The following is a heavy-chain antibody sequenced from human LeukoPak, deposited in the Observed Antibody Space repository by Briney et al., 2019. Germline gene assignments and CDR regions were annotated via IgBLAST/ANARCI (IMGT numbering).Heavy chain of an antibody. Sequence: GGSLRLSCAASGFTFSSYSMKCVRQAPGKGLESVSSISSSSSYIYYADSVKGRFTISRDNAKNSLYLQMNSLRAEDTAVYYCAAEPATIFGVVRIRDYWGQGTLVTVSS. D-gene: IGHD3-3*01. CDR1: GFTFSSYS. CDR2: ISSSSSYI. V-gene: IGHV3-21*01. J-gene: IGHJ4*02. CDR3: AAEPATIFGVVRIRDY.